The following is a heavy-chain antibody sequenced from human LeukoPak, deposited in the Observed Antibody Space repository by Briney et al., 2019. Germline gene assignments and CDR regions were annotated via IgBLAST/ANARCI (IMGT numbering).Heavy chain of an antibody. D-gene: IGHD3-10*01. Sequence: GGSLRLSCAVSGFSFSTYGMHWVRHPPGKGLERVAVISHDGSNKYYADSGKGRFSISRDNFKNTLYLQMSSLRAEDTAVYYCAKGILVRGVLSPSVDYWGQGTLVTVSS. J-gene: IGHJ4*02. CDR1: GFSFSTYG. V-gene: IGHV3-30*18. CDR2: ISHDGSNK. CDR3: AKGILVRGVLSPSVDY.